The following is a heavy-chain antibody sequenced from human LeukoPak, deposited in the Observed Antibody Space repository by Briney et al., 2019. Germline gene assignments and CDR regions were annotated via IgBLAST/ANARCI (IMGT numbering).Heavy chain of an antibody. Sequence: GGSLRLSCAASGFTFSSYSMNWVRQAPGKGLEWVSSISSSSSNIYYADSVKGRFTISRDNAKNSLYLQMNSLRAEDTAVYYCASSGYSSGWGLWYWGQGTLVTVSS. CDR2: ISSSSSNI. CDR3: ASSGYSSGWGLWY. CDR1: GFTFSSYS. D-gene: IGHD6-19*01. J-gene: IGHJ4*02. V-gene: IGHV3-21*04.